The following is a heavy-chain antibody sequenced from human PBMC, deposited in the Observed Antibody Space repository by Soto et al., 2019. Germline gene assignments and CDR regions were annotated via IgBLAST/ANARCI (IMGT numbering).Heavy chain of an antibody. CDR2: IYYSGSA. CDR1: GGSIRSQY. CDR3: ARHHQEHTVTLLFDY. V-gene: IGHV4-59*08. D-gene: IGHD4-17*01. J-gene: IGHJ4*02. Sequence: PSGTLALTCSASGGSIRSQYGGGIWQPTGKGLEWIGFIYYSGSANYNPSLKSRVTISVDTSKNQFSLKLTSVTAADTAVYYCARHHQEHTVTLLFDYWGQGTLVTVSS.